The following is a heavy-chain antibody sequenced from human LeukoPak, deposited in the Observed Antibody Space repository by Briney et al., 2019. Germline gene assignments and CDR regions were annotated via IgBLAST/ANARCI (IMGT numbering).Heavy chain of an antibody. CDR3: ARTIAAAGTSAFDI. CDR1: GFTFSSYA. CDR2: ISYDGSNK. V-gene: IGHV3-30-3*01. Sequence: GESLRLSCAASGFTFSSYAMHWVRQAPGKGLEWVAVISYDGSNKYYADSVKGRFTISRDNSKNTLYLQMNSLRAEDTAVYYCARTIAAAGTSAFDIWGQGTMVTVSS. D-gene: IGHD6-13*01. J-gene: IGHJ3*02.